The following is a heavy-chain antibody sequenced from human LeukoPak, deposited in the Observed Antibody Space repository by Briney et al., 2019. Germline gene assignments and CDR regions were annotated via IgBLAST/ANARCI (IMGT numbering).Heavy chain of an antibody. J-gene: IGHJ4*02. CDR3: ARDAPVGVVVAASRGYYFDY. CDR2: INPNSGGT. Sequence: ASVNVSCKASGYTFTGYYMHWVRQAPGQGLEWMGRINPNSGGTNYAQKFQGRVTMTRDTSISTAYMELSRLRSDDTAVYYCARDAPVGVVVAASRGYYFDYWGQGTLVTVSS. V-gene: IGHV1-2*06. D-gene: IGHD2-15*01. CDR1: GYTFTGYY.